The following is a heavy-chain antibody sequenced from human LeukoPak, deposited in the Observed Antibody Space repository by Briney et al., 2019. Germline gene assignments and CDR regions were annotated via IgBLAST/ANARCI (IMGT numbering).Heavy chain of an antibody. CDR1: GAPITNYF. J-gene: IGHJ4*02. CDR2: IYFTPGRF. D-gene: IGHD3-22*01. Sequence: SETLSLTCTLSGAPITNYFWSWIRQPPGKGLEWIGYIYFTPGRFYYNTALKSRVSMSLDTSRSQFSLKLSSVTAADTVVYYCARDGWNYYDSSGYSLIWGQGTLVTVSS. CDR3: ARDGWNYYDSSGYSLI. V-gene: IGHV4-4*08.